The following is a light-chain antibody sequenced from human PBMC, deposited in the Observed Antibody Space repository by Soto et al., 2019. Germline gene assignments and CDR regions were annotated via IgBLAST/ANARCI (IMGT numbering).Light chain of an antibody. CDR1: QSVSSH. CDR2: DAS. Sequence: EIVLTQSPVTLSLSPGERATLSCRASQSVSSHLAWYQQKPGQAPRLLIYDASKRATGIPARFSGSGSGTDFTLTISSLEPEDFAVYYCQQRSKWPSTFGGGTKVEIK. V-gene: IGKV3-11*01. J-gene: IGKJ4*01. CDR3: QQRSKWPST.